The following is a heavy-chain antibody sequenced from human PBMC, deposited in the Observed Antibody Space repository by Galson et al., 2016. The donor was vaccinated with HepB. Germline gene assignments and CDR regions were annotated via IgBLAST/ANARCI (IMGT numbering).Heavy chain of an antibody. J-gene: IGHJ4*02. CDR3: ARGSWGGSFHFDY. V-gene: IGHV4-34*01. Sequence: SETLSLTCAVYGGSFSGYFGIWIRQPPGKGLEWIGEINHSGSTNYNPSLKSRGTISVDASKSQFSLKLNSVTAADTAVYYRARGSWGGSFHFDYWGQGTLVTVSS. CDR2: INHSGST. D-gene: IGHD1-26*01. CDR1: GGSFSGYF.